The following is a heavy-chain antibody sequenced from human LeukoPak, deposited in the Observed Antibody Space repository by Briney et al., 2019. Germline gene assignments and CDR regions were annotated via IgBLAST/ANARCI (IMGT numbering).Heavy chain of an antibody. CDR3: ARVTGKYYYGSGSYPVNWFDP. CDR2: INHSGIT. Sequence: SETLSLTCSVYGGSFIDYSWSWIRQPPGKGLEWIGEINHSGITNYNPSLKSRVTISVDKSKNQFSLKLSSVTAADTAVYYCARVTGKYYYGSGSYPVNWFDPWGQGTLVTVSS. CDR1: GGSFIDYS. J-gene: IGHJ5*02. D-gene: IGHD3-10*01. V-gene: IGHV4-34*01.